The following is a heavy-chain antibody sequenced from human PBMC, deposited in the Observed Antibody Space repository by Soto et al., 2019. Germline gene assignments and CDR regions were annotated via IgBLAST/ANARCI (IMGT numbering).Heavy chain of an antibody. V-gene: IGHV1-2*02. CDR1: GYTFAAYY. CDR2: INPTSGGT. Sequence: QVQLVQSGAEVKKPGASVKVYGKTSGYTFAAYYIHWIRQAPGQGLEWMGWINPTSGGTVYAQNFQDRVTTTRDTSISTAYMELRRLNSDDTAVYYCARDPDYGDYWGYFCDSWGQGTPVTVSS. J-gene: IGHJ4*02. D-gene: IGHD4-17*01. CDR3: ARDPDYGDYWGYFCDS.